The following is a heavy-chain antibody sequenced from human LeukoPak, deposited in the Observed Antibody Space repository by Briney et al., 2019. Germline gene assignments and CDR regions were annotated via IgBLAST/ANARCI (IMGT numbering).Heavy chain of an antibody. CDR2: ISYDGSNK. J-gene: IGHJ3*02. CDR3: AKMAVVVAVMGTLKDAFDI. Sequence: GGSLRLSCTASGFTFSSYAMHWVRQAPGKGLEWVAVISYDGSNKYYADSVKGRFTISRDNSKNTLYLQMNSLRAEDTAVYYCAKMAVVVAVMGTLKDAFDIWGQGTMVTVSS. CDR1: GFTFSSYA. V-gene: IGHV3-30-3*02. D-gene: IGHD2-15*01.